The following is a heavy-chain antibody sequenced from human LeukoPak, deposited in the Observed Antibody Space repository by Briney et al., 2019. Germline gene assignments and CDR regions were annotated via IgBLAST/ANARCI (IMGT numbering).Heavy chain of an antibody. CDR1: AFTFSSYS. V-gene: IGHV3-21*01. Sequence: SGGSLRLSCAASAFTFSSYSMSWVRQAPGKGLEWVSSISSSSSYIYYADSVKGRFTISRDNAKNPLYLQMNSLRAEDTAVYYCARGVKDPYYYDSSGYPHFDYWGQGTLVTVSS. CDR3: ARGVKDPYYYDSSGYPHFDY. D-gene: IGHD3-22*01. J-gene: IGHJ4*02. CDR2: ISSSSSYI.